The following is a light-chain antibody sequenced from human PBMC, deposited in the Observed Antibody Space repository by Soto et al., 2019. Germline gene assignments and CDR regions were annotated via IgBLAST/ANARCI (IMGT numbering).Light chain of an antibody. J-gene: IGLJ3*02. CDR2: DVS. V-gene: IGLV2-11*01. Sequence: QSALTQPRSVSGSPGQSVTISCTGSSSDVGAYNFVSWYQQHPGKAPKLMIYDVSKRPSGVPDRFSASKSGNTASLTISGLQAEDESDYYCYSYAGSYTWVFGGGTKVIVL. CDR3: YSYAGSYTWV. CDR1: SSDVGAYNF.